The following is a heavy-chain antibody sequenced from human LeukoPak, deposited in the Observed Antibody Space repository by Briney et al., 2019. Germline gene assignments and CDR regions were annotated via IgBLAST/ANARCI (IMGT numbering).Heavy chain of an antibody. D-gene: IGHD3-22*01. J-gene: IGHJ4*02. Sequence: GGSLRLSCAASGFTFSVYAMTWVRQAPGKGLEWVSSITGSGDYTYYIDSVKGRFTISRDNSKNILYLQMNSLGGEDTALYYCAKDGLYYDGSAHVYYFDYWGQGTLVAVSS. V-gene: IGHV3-23*01. CDR1: GFTFSVYA. CDR3: AKDGLYYDGSAHVYYFDY. CDR2: ITGSGDYT.